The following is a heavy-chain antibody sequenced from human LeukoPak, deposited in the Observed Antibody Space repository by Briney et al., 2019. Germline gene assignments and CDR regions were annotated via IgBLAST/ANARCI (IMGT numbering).Heavy chain of an antibody. D-gene: IGHD3-3*01. CDR2: ISGSGGST. J-gene: IGHJ4*02. CDR1: GFTFSSYA. CDR3: AKVYQYDFWSGYYYFDY. Sequence: PRGSLRLSCAASGFTFSSYAMSWVRQAPGKGLEWVSAISGSGGSTYYADSVKGRFTISRDNSKNTLYLQMNSLRAEDTAVYYCAKVYQYDFWSGYYYFDYWGQGTLVTVSS. V-gene: IGHV3-23*01.